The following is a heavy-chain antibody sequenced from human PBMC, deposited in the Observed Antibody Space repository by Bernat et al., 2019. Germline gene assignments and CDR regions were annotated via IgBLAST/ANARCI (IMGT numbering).Heavy chain of an antibody. D-gene: IGHD2-2*01. J-gene: IGHJ3*02. CDR2: INNDGSII. V-gene: IGHV3-74*01. CDR1: GFTFSSYW. CDR3: VRSSKNAFDI. Sequence: EVQLVESGGGLVQPGGSLGLSCVASGFTFSSYWVYWVRQAPGKGLVWLCDINNDGSIIRYADSVKGRFTISRDNAKNTLYLQMSSLRAEDTAVYYCVRSSKNAFDIWGQGTMVTVSS.